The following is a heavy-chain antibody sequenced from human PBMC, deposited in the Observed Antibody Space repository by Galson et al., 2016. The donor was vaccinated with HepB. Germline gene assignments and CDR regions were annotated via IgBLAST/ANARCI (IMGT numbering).Heavy chain of an antibody. J-gene: IGHJ4*02. D-gene: IGHD3-22*01. CDR3: ARGGGNGNGHYFY. Sequence: SVKVSCKASGDTFTNYYIHWVRQAPGEGPEWMGIIDPRGGATSYPQKFQGRVLMTRDTSTNTVYVELSSLRSEDTAVYYCARGGGNGNGHYFYWGQGTLVTVSS. V-gene: IGHV1-46*01. CDR2: IDPRGGAT. CDR1: GDTFTNYY.